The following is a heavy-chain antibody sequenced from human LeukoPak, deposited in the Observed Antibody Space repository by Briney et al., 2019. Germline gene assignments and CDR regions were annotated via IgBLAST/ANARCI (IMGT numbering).Heavy chain of an antibody. CDR1: GGSISSYY. CDR2: INHSGST. CDR3: ARHGSPIVVVPAGIDY. Sequence: SSETLSLTCTVSGGSISSYYWSWIRQPPGKGLEWIGEINHSGSTNYNPSLKSRVTISVDTSKNQFSLKLSSVTAADTAVYYCARHGSPIVVVPAGIDYWGQGTPVTVSS. V-gene: IGHV4-34*01. D-gene: IGHD2-2*01. J-gene: IGHJ4*02.